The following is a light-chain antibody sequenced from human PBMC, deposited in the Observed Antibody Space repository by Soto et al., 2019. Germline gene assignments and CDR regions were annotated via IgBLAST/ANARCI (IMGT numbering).Light chain of an antibody. CDR1: QSLTTN. J-gene: IGKJ4*01. CDR3: QQYNHWPRMLS. CDR2: DTS. V-gene: IGKV3-15*01. Sequence: EIILTQSPANLYVSPGERATLSCRASQSLTTNLAWYQQSPGQAPRLLIYDTSTRATDIPPRFRGSGSGTEFTRTLASLQSEDFAVYYCQQYNHWPRMLSFGGGTRV.